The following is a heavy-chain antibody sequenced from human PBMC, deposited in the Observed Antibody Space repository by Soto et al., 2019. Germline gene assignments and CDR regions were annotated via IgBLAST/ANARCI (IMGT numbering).Heavy chain of an antibody. J-gene: IGHJ6*02. CDR1: GFTFSSYS. V-gene: IGHV3-21*01. D-gene: IGHD3-9*01. CDR2: ISGSSSDI. Sequence: GGSLRLSCAASGFTFSSYSMNWVRQAPGKGLEWVSSISGSSSDIYYADSVKGRFTISRDNAKTSLYLQMNSLRAEDTAVYYCARASGYLDWLLSDYYSYGMAVWRQGTTVTVSS. CDR3: ARASGYLDWLLSDYYSYGMAV.